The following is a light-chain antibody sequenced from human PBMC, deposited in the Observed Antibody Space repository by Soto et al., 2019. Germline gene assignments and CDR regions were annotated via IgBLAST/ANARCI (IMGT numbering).Light chain of an antibody. CDR3: HQYATSPQT. V-gene: IGKV3-20*01. J-gene: IGKJ1*01. Sequence: EIVLTQSPGTLSLSPVERATLSCRASQSVPKNYLAWYQHKPGQAPRLLIYGPSSRATGIPDRFSGSGSGTDFTLSISRLEPEDFAVYYCHQYATSPQTFGQGTKVEIK. CDR2: GPS. CDR1: QSVPKNY.